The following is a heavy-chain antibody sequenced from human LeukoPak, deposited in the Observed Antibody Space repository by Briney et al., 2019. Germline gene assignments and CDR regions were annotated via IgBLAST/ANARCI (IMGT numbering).Heavy chain of an antibody. CDR2: IRSKAYGGTT. CDR1: GFTFGDYA. Sequence: GGSLRLSCTASGFTFGDYAMSWVRQAPGKGLEWVGFIRSKAYGGTTEYAASVKGRFTISRDDSKSIAYLQMNSLKTEDTAVYYCTRHITMIVVVFDYWGQGTLVTVSS. CDR3: TRHITMIVVVFDY. D-gene: IGHD3-22*01. V-gene: IGHV3-49*04. J-gene: IGHJ4*02.